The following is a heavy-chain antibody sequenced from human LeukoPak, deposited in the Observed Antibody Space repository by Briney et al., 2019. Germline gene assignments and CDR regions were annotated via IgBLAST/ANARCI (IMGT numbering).Heavy chain of an antibody. J-gene: IGHJ6*02. Sequence: ASVKVSCKASGYTFTGYYMHWVRQAPGQGLEWMGWINPNSGGTNYAQKFQGRVTMTRDTSISTAYMELSRLRSDDTAVYYCARDGNIVVVPATREYYYYYGMDFWGQGTTVTVSS. V-gene: IGHV1-2*02. D-gene: IGHD2-2*01. CDR1: GYTFTGYY. CDR2: INPNSGGT. CDR3: ARDGNIVVVPATREYYYYYGMDF.